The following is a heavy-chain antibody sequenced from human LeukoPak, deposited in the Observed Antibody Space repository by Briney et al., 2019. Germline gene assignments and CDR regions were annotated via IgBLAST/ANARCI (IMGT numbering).Heavy chain of an antibody. J-gene: IGHJ4*02. CDR2: INPNSGGT. D-gene: IGHD6-6*01. CDR1: GYTFTGYY. CDR3: ARYSSSSPFDY. V-gene: IGHV1-2*02. Sequence: GASVKVSCKASGYTFTGYYVHWVQQAPGQGLEWMGWINPNSGGTNYAQKFQGRVTMTRDTSISTAYMELSRLRSDDTAVYYCARYSSSSPFDYWGQGSLVTVSS.